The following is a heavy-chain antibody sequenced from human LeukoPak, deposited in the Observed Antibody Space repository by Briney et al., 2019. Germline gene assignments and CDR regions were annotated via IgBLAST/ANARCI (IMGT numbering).Heavy chain of an antibody. CDR1: GFTFSSYD. D-gene: IGHD2-2*01. Sequence: GRSLRLSCAASGFTFSSYDIHWVSQAPGKGLELVTVISYDGSTKFYADSVKGRFTSSRDNSKNTLSLQMNSLRAEDMAVYYCANLPSYWGQGTLVTVSS. V-gene: IGHV3-30*18. CDR2: ISYDGSTK. J-gene: IGHJ4*02. CDR3: ANLPSY.